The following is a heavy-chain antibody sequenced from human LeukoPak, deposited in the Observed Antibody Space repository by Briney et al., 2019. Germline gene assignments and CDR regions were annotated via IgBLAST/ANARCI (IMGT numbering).Heavy chain of an antibody. V-gene: IGHV3-30*14. CDR3: ARVPELSVSWYFDL. Sequence: GGSLRLSCAASGFTFSSYAMHWVRQAPGKGLEWVAVISYDGSNKYYADSVKGRFTISRDNSKNTLYLQMGSLRAEDMAVYYCARVPELSVSWYFDLWGRGTLVTASS. CDR2: ISYDGSNK. J-gene: IGHJ2*01. D-gene: IGHD5/OR15-5a*01. CDR1: GFTFSSYA.